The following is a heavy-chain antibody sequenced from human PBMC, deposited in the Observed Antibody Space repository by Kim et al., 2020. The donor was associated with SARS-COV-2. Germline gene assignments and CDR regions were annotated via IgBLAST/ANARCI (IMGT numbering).Heavy chain of an antibody. Sequence: GGSLRLSCAASGFTFSSYGMHWVRQAPGKGLEWVAVISYDGSNKYYADSVKGRFTISRDNSKNTLYLQMNSLRAEDTAVYYYAKELTVVVPAAPGYSYVPFDYWGQGTLVTVSS. CDR2: ISYDGSNK. V-gene: IGHV3-30*18. D-gene: IGHD2-2*01. CDR1: GFTFSSYG. J-gene: IGHJ4*02. CDR3: AKELTVVVPAAPGYSYVPFDY.